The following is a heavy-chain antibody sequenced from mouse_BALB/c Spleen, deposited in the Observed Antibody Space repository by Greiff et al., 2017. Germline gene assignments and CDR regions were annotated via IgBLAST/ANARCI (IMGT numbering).Heavy chain of an antibody. V-gene: IGHV1-18*01. CDR1: GYTFTDYN. D-gene: IGHD1-1*01. Sequence: EVQLQQSGPELVKPGASVKIPCKASGYTFTDYNMDWVKQSHGKSLEWIGDINPNNGGTIYNQKFKGKATLTVDKSSSTAYMELRSLTSEDTAVYYCARRIFYYYGSRAYFDYWGQGTTLTVSS. J-gene: IGHJ2*01. CDR2: INPNNGGT. CDR3: ARRIFYYYGSRAYFDY.